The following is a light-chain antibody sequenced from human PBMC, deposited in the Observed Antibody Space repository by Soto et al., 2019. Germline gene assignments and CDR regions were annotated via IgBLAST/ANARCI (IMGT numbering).Light chain of an antibody. V-gene: IGKV1-5*03. CDR2: NAS. J-gene: IGKJ1*01. CDR1: QRISNW. CDR3: QQYNSYLLT. Sequence: DIQMTQSPSTLPASVGDRVTITCRASQRISNWLAWYQQKPGKAPQLLIYNASILERGVSSRFSGSGSGTEFTLTVSSLQPGDFANYYCQQYNSYLLTFGQGTKVEVK.